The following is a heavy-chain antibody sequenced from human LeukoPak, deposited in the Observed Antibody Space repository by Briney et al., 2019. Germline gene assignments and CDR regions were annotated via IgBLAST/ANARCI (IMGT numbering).Heavy chain of an antibody. CDR3: ARDASRRAAAGGWFDP. CDR1: GYSISSGYY. Sequence: SETLSLTCTVSGYSISSGYYWGWIRPPPGKGLEWIGSIYHSGSTYYNPSLKTRVTISVDTSKNQFSLKLSSVTAADTAVYYCARDASRRAAAGGWFDPWGQGTLVTVSS. CDR2: IYHSGST. J-gene: IGHJ5*02. V-gene: IGHV4-38-2*02. D-gene: IGHD6-13*01.